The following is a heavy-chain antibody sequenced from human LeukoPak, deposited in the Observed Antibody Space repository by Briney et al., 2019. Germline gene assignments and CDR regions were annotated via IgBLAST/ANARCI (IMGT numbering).Heavy chain of an antibody. V-gene: IGHV3-30-3*01. CDR2: ISYDGSNK. CDR1: GFTFSSYA. J-gene: IGHJ4*02. Sequence: PGGSLRLSCAASGFTFSSYAMHWVRQAPGKGLEWVAVISYDGSNKYYADSVKGRFTISRDNSKNTLYLQMNSLRAEDTAVYYCARDSIGYSYGSDFDYWGQGTLVTVSS. CDR3: ARDSIGYSYGSDFDY. D-gene: IGHD5-18*01.